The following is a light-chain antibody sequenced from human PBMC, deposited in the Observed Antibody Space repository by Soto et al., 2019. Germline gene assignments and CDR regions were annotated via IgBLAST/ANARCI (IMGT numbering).Light chain of an antibody. CDR2: AAS. J-gene: IGKJ1*01. V-gene: IGKV1-27*01. CDR3: QKYDRVPGT. CDR1: QGINNY. Sequence: DIQMTQSPSSLSASVGDRVTITCRASQGINNYLAWYQQKPGKVPKLLISAASTLHSGVPSRFSGSGSGTDFTLTISSLQTEDVASYYCQKYDRVPGTFGQGTKVEIK.